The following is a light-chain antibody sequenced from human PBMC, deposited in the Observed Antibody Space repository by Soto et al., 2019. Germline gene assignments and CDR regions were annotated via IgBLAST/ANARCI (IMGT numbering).Light chain of an antibody. Sequence: QSALTQPASVSGSPGQSITISCTGTSSDVGGYNSVSWSQHHPGQAPKLMIYEVTHRPSGVSNRFSGSKFGNTASLTISGLQADDEADYYCSSHTSTLAYVFGSGTKVTVL. CDR3: SSHTSTLAYV. J-gene: IGLJ1*01. V-gene: IGLV2-14*01. CDR2: EVT. CDR1: SSDVGGYNS.